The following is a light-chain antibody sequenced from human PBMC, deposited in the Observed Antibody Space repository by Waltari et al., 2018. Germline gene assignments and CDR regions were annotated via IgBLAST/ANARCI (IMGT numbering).Light chain of an antibody. CDR2: DVT. Sequence: QSALTQPRSVSGSPGPSVTISCAGTGSDVCDFNSVSWYQQHPGKAPKLVIFDVTKRPSGVPDRFSGSKSGTSASLTVSGLQAEDEADYYCCSYAGIWVFGGGTKLTVL. CDR3: CSYAGIWV. CDR1: GSDVCDFNS. J-gene: IGLJ3*02. V-gene: IGLV2-11*01.